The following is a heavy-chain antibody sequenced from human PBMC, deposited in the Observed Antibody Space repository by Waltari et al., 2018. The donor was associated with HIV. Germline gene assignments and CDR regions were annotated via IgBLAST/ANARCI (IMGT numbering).Heavy chain of an antibody. D-gene: IGHD3-22*01. J-gene: IGHJ4*02. CDR1: GYTCTNYG. V-gene: IGHV1-18*01. CDR3: ARDHYYGSSGYYSDY. Sequence: QVHLVQSGAELRKPGASVTVSCKASGYTCTNYGLTWVRQAPGQGLEWMGWISGYNGDTKYAQKVRGRVTMTTDTSTSTAYLEMGSLRFDDTAVYYCARDHYYGSSGYYSDYWGQGTLVTVSS. CDR2: ISGYNGDT.